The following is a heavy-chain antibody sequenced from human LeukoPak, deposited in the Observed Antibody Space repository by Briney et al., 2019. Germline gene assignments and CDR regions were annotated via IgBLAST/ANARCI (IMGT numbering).Heavy chain of an antibody. CDR1: GFTFSGYA. CDR3: AKGRYYGSGKWGDFEY. Sequence: GGSLRLSCAASGFTFSGYAMSWVRQAPGKGLEWVSGISGSGGSTYYADSVKGRLTISRDNSKNTLYLQMNSLRAEDTAVYYCAKGRYYGSGKWGDFEYWGQGTLVTVSS. CDR2: ISGSGGST. V-gene: IGHV3-23*01. D-gene: IGHD3-10*01. J-gene: IGHJ4*02.